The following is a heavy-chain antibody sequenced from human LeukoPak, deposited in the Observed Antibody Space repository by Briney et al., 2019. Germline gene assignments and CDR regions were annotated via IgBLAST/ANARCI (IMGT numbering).Heavy chain of an antibody. CDR1: GGSISSGGYS. V-gene: IGHV4-30-2*01. J-gene: IGHJ5*02. CDR3: ARSAAGYAPGWFDP. Sequence: SETLSLTCAVSGGSISSGGYSWSWIRQPPGKGLEWIGYIYYSGSTYYNPSLKSRVTISVDRSKNQFSLKLSSVTAADTAVYYCARSAAGYAPGWFDPWGQGTLVTVSS. D-gene: IGHD6-13*01. CDR2: IYYSGST.